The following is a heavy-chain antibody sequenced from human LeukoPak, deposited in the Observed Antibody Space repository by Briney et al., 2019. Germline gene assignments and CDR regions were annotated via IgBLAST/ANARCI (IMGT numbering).Heavy chain of an antibody. Sequence: PGGSLRLSCAASGFTFSNFLMTWVRQAPGKGPEWVLAISGSGGDTYYADSVKGRFTISRDNSKNTLYLQMNSLRAEDTAVYYCAKKGATTGDFDYWGQGTLVTVSS. CDR2: ISGSGGDT. CDR3: AKKGATTGDFDY. D-gene: IGHD1-26*01. J-gene: IGHJ4*02. CDR1: GFTFSNFL. V-gene: IGHV3-23*01.